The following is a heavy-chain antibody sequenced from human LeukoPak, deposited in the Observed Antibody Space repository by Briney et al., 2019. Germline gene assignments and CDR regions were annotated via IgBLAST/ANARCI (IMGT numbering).Heavy chain of an antibody. CDR2: ISYDGSNK. CDR3: ARVSLWFGELSAFEY. V-gene: IGHV3-30*01. CDR1: GFTFSSYA. D-gene: IGHD3-10*01. Sequence: GGSLRLSCAASGFTFSSYAMHWVRQAPGKGLEWVAVISYDGSNKYYADSVKGRFTISRDNSKNTLYLQMNSLRAEDTAVYYCARVSLWFGELSAFEYWGQGTLVTVSS. J-gene: IGHJ4*02.